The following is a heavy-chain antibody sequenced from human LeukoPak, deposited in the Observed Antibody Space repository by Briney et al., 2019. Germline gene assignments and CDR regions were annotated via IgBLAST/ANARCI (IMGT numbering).Heavy chain of an antibody. D-gene: IGHD6-19*01. CDR2: ITSSTIYI. CDR3: ARDPVPYSSGWYYFDY. CDR1: GFTFSSYN. V-gene: IGHV3-21*01. J-gene: IGHJ4*02. Sequence: PGGSLRLSCAASGFTFSSYNMNWVRQAPGKGLEWVSSITSSTIYIYYADPVKGRFTISRDNAKNSLYLQMNSLRAEDTAVYYCARDPVPYSSGWYYFDYWGQGTLVTVSS.